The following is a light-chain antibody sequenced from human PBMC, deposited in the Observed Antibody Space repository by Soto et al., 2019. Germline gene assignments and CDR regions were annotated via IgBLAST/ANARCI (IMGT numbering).Light chain of an antibody. V-gene: IGKV1-9*01. J-gene: IGKJ4*01. CDR2: AAS. CDR1: QGISSY. CDR3: QQLNSYPLLT. Sequence: DIPLTQSPSFLSASVGDRVTITCRASQGISSYLAWYQQKPGKAPKLLIYAASTLQSGVPSRFSGSGSGTEFTLTISSLQPEDVATYYCQQLNSYPLLTFGGGTKVEIK.